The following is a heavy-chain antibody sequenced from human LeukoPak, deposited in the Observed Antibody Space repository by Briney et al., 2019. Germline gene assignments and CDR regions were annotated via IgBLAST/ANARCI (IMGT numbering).Heavy chain of an antibody. J-gene: IGHJ5*02. D-gene: IGHD3-16*01. CDR2: IYYSGST. Sequence: SETLSLTCTVSGGSISSYYWSWVRQPPGKGLEWIGYIYYSGSTNYNPSLKSRVTISVDTSKNQFSLKLSSVTAADTAVYYCARVRMGIDPWGQGTLVTVSS. CDR1: GGSISSYY. CDR3: ARVRMGIDP. V-gene: IGHV4-59*01.